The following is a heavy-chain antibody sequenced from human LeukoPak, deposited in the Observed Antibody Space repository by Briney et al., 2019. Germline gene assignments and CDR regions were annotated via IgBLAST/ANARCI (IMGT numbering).Heavy chain of an antibody. V-gene: IGHV3-73*01. CDR2: IRSKAKKYAT. CDR1: GFTFNYSG. J-gene: IGHJ4*02. D-gene: IGHD6-19*01. CDR3: TRHGPSGIIDDFDF. Sequence: GGSLTLFCSASGFTFNYSGILGLRPACGEAVEWGVRIRSKAKKYATPYGASVRHRSTISREDSKNMADLQMNSLKTEDTAVYYCTRHGPSGIIDDFDFWGQGALVTVSS.